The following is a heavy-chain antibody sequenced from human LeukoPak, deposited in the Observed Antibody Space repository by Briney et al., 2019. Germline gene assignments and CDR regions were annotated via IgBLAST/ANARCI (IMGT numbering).Heavy chain of an antibody. CDR1: GGSISSGGYY. J-gene: IGHJ6*04. V-gene: IGHV4-31*03. CDR3: ARDVPGGMDV. Sequence: SETLSLTCTVSGGSISSGGYYWSWIRQHPGKGPEWIGYIYYSGSTYYNPSLKSRVTISVDTSKNQFSLKLSSVTAADTAVYYCARDVPGGMDVWGKGTTVTVSS. CDR2: IYYSGST.